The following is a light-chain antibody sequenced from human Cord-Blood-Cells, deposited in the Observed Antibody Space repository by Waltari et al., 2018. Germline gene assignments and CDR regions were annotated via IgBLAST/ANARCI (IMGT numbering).Light chain of an antibody. V-gene: IGKV1-33*01. CDR1: QDISNY. CDR2: DAS. J-gene: IGKJ4*01. CDR3: QQYDNRPALT. Sequence: DIQMTQSPSSLSASVGDRVTITCQASQDISNYLNWYQQKPGKAPKLLIYDASNLETGVPSRCSGSGSGTDFTFPISSLQPEDIATYYCQQYDNRPALTFGGGTKVEIK.